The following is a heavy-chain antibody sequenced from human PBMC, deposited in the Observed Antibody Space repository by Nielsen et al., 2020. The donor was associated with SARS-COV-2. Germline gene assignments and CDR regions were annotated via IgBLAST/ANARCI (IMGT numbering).Heavy chain of an antibody. V-gene: IGHV3-53*01. Sequence: GGSLRLSCVASGFVVSDTNMNWVRQAPGKGLECVSIIYSGGTTFYADSVKGRFTISRDNSKNTLYLQLNSLRAEDTAVFYCAKISGSQRHYFDFWGQGALVTVSS. CDR3: AKISGSQRHYFDF. D-gene: IGHD1-26*01. CDR2: IYSGGTT. CDR1: GFVVSDTN. J-gene: IGHJ4*02.